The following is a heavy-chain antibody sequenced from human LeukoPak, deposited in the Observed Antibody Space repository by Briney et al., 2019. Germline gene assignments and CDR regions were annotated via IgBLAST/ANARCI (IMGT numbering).Heavy chain of an antibody. V-gene: IGHV4-31*03. CDR1: GGSISSGGYY. CDR2: IYYSGST. Sequence: SETLSLTCTVSGGSISSGGYYWSWIRQHPGKGLEWIGYIYYSGSTYYNPSLESRVTISVDTSKNQFSLKLSSVAAADTAVYYCASGSSSWTGYFDYWGQGTLVTVSS. D-gene: IGHD6-13*01. J-gene: IGHJ4*02. CDR3: ASGSSSWTGYFDY.